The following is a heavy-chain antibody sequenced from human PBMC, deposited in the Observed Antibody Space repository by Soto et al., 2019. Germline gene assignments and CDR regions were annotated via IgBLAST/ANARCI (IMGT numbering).Heavy chain of an antibody. D-gene: IGHD2-21*01. J-gene: IGHJ4*01. CDR2: INWNSGSI. CDR3: TKVDELQSPFAD. Sequence: EVELVESGGGLVQPGRSLRLSCTASGFTFDDYAMHWVRQAPGKGLEWVSGINWNSGSIAYADSVRGRFTISRDNAKNSLHLQMQSLRVDDTAFYYCTKVDELQSPFADWGRGTLVTVSS. V-gene: IGHV3-9*01. CDR1: GFTFDDYA.